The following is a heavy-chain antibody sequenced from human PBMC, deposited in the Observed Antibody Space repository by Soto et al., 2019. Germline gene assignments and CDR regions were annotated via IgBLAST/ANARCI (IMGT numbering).Heavy chain of an antibody. V-gene: IGHV3-11*01. CDR1: GFTFSDYY. D-gene: IGHD1-7*01. Sequence: GGSLRLSCAASGFTFSDYYMSWIRQAPGKGLEWVSYISSSGTTIFYADSLRGRFTISRDNAKKSLYLQMNSLRGEDTAVYYCAREPSNWNYCFDYWGQGTLVTVSS. J-gene: IGHJ4*02. CDR3: AREPSNWNYCFDY. CDR2: ISSSGTTI.